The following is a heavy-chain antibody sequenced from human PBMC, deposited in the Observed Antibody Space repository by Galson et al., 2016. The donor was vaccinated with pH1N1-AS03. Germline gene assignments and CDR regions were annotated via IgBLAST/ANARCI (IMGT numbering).Heavy chain of an antibody. Sequence: SVKVSCKASGYTFTDFSINWVRQAPGQGLEWMGWIHPNDGVTNYAQNFQAWVTMTRDTSTSTAYMELYGLKSDDTAVYYCARDPRGPCSSATCATTYYFGMDVWGQGTTVIVSS. CDR1: GYTFTDFS. J-gene: IGHJ6*02. CDR3: ARDPRGPCSSATCATTYYFGMDV. CDR2: IHPNDGVT. D-gene: IGHD1-26*01. V-gene: IGHV1-2*04.